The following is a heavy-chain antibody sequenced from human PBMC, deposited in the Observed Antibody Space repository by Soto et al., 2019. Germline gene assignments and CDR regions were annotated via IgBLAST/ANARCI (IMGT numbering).Heavy chain of an antibody. J-gene: IGHJ6*02. Sequence: ESLKISCKGSGYNFHTYWIAWVRQMPGKGLEWMGFIYPHDSDTRYSPSFRGQVTISADKSINTPYLQWTSLKASDTAIYFCARPTDYHYGMQVWGQGTTVTVSS. CDR1: GYNFHTYW. D-gene: IGHD4-17*01. CDR2: IYPHDSDT. CDR3: ARPTDYHYGMQV. V-gene: IGHV5-51*01.